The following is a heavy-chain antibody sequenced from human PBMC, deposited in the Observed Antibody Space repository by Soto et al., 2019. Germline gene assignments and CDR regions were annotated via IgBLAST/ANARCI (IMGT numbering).Heavy chain of an antibody. CDR1: GYTFTGYY. V-gene: IGHV1-2*04. Sequence: QVQLVQSGAEVKKPGASVKVSCKASGYTFTGYYMHWVRQAPGQGLEWMGWINPNSGGTNYAQKFQGWVTMTRDTSISTAYMELSRLRSDDTAVYYCARDLVPQSATTVTTFYYWGQGTLVTVSS. CDR3: ARDLVPQSATTVTTFYY. CDR2: INPNSGGT. D-gene: IGHD4-17*01. J-gene: IGHJ4*02.